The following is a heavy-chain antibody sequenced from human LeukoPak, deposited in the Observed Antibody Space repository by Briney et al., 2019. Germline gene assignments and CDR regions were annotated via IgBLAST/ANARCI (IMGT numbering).Heavy chain of an antibody. Sequence: SETLSLTCTVSGDSINSGSYHWGWIRQPPGKGLEWIGSIQHSGNTYYNPSLKSRLTISVDTSKNQFSLKLNSVTAADTAVYYCARDGSHWGQGTLVTVSS. CDR2: IQHSGNT. V-gene: IGHV4-39*02. D-gene: IGHD2-2*03. CDR3: ARDGSH. CDR1: GDSINSGSYH. J-gene: IGHJ4*02.